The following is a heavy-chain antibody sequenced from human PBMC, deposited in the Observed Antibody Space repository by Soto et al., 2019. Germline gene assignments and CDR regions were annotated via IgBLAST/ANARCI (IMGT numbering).Heavy chain of an antibody. Sequence: SVKVSFNASGGTFSSYAISWVGQAPGKGLGWMGGIIPIFGTANYAQKFQGRVTITADESTSTAYMELSSRRSEDTAVYYCARVPGYSYGNNWFDPWGQGTLVTVSS. CDR1: GGTFSSYA. CDR3: ARVPGYSYGNNWFDP. J-gene: IGHJ5*02. D-gene: IGHD5-18*01. V-gene: IGHV1-69*13. CDR2: IIPIFGTA.